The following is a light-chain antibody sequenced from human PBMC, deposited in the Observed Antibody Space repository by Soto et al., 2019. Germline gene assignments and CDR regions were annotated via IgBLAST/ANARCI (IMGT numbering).Light chain of an antibody. CDR2: RAS. CDR3: QQYNNWPAIT. V-gene: IGKV3D-15*01. Sequence: EIVMTQSPPTLSVSPGERAALSCRASQSISSNLAWYQQTPGQAPRLLIYRASTRATGIPARFSVSGSGTELTLTLSSLQSEDFAVYDCQQYNNWPAITFGQGTRLEIK. CDR1: QSISSN. J-gene: IGKJ5*01.